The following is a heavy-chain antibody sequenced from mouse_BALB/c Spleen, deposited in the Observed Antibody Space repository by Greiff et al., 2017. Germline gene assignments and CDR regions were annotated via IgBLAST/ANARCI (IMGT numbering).Heavy chain of an antibody. CDR3: ARTTVVANGAMDY. J-gene: IGHJ4*01. V-gene: IGHV2-9*02. CDR2: IWAGGST. Sequence: VQLKESGPGLVAPSQSLSITCTVSGFSLTSYGVHWVRQPPGKGLEWLGVIWAGGSTNYNSALMSRLSISKDNSKSQVFLKMNSLQTDDTAMYYCARTTVVANGAMDYWGQGTSVTVSS. CDR1: GFSLTSYG. D-gene: IGHD1-1*01.